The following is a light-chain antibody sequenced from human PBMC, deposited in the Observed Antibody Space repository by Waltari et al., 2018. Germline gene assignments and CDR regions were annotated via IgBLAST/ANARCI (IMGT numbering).Light chain of an antibody. CDR3: AVWDDSLNGVL. J-gene: IGLJ2*01. Sequence: QSVLTQPPSAYGTPGQRVTTSCSGSSSNIGSNSVTWYHQLPGTAPKPLIYTNTQRPSGVPDRFSGSKSGTSASLAISGLQSEDEADYFCAVWDDSLNGVLFGAGTKLTVL. CDR2: TNT. CDR1: SSNIGSNS. V-gene: IGLV1-44*01.